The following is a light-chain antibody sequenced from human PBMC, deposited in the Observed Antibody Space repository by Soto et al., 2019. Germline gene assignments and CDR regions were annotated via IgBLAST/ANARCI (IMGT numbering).Light chain of an antibody. CDR3: QQYDNWWT. CDR2: GAS. J-gene: IGKJ1*01. CDR1: QNISSN. V-gene: IGKV3-15*01. Sequence: ETVMTQSPATLSVSPGERATLSCRASQNISSNLAWYQQKPGQAPRLLIYGASTRATGIPARFSGSGSGTEFTLTISSLQSEDFAVYYCQQYDNWWTFGQGTKVDIK.